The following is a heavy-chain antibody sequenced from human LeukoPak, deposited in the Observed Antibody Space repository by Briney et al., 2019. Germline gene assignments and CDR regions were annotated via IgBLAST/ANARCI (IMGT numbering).Heavy chain of an antibody. CDR2: IYYSGTT. J-gene: IGHJ3*02. V-gene: IGHV4-39*07. D-gene: IGHD3-22*01. Sequence: PSETLSLTCTVSGGSISSSSYYWGWIRQPPGKGLEWIGSIYYSGTTYYNPSLKSRVTISVDTSKNQFSLKLSSVTAADTAMYYCAGYDSSGYFSDAFDIWGQGTMVTVSS. CDR3: AGYDSSGYFSDAFDI. CDR1: GGSISSSSYY.